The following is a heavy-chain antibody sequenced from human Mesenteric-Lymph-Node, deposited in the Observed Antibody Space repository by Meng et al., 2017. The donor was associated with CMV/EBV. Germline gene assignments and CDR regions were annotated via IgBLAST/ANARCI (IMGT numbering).Heavy chain of an antibody. CDR2: ISSSSSYI. D-gene: IGHD3-3*01. CDR3: ARARGDFWSGYPGWFDP. CDR1: GFTFSSYS. Sequence: GSLKISCAASGFTFSSYSMNWVRQAPGKGLEWVSSISSSSSYIYYADSVKGRFTISRDNAKNSLYLQMNSLRAEDTAVYYCARARGDFWSGYPGWFDPWGQGTLVTVSS. V-gene: IGHV3-21*01. J-gene: IGHJ5*02.